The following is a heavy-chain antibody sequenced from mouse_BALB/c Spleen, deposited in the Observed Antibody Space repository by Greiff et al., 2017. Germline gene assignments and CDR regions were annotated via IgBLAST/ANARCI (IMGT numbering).Heavy chain of an antibody. Sequence: QVQLQQSGAELVRPGTSVKISCKASGYTFTNYWLGWVKQRPGHGLEWIGDIYPGGGYTNYNEKFKGKATLTADTSSSTAYMQLSSLTSEDSAVYFCARGGDYRYDFDYWGQGTTLTVSS. V-gene: IGHV1-63*02. CDR1: GYTFTNYW. CDR2: IYPGGGYT. D-gene: IGHD2-14*01. J-gene: IGHJ2*01. CDR3: ARGGDYRYDFDY.